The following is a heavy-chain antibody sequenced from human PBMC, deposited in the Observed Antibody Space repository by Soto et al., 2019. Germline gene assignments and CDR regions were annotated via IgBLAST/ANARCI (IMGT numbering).Heavy chain of an antibody. J-gene: IGHJ4*02. CDR1: GFIFDDFA. CDR2: ISWNSGST. D-gene: IGHD1-1*01. V-gene: IGHV3-9*01. CDR3: GGETAWDTGNAPFDS. Sequence: DVQLVESGGGLVQPGRSLRLSCAASGFIFDDFAMHWVRQAPGKGLEWVSGISWNSGSTDYAASVKGRFIISRDNARNSRYLQRNGGRPEDTALYYCGGETAWDTGNAPFDSWAQGAL.